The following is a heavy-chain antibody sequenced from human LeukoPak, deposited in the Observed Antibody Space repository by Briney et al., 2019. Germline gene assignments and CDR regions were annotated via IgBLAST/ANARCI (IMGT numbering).Heavy chain of an antibody. D-gene: IGHD6-19*01. CDR1: GGSISSYY. V-gene: IGHV4-59*08. Sequence: PSETLSLTCTVSGGSISSYYWSWIRQPPGKGLEWIGYIYYSGSTNYNPSLKSRVTISVDTSKNQFSLKLNSVTAADTAVYYCARRYSSGWYEWFDPWGQGTLVTVSS. CDR2: IYYSGST. CDR3: ARRYSSGWYEWFDP. J-gene: IGHJ5*02.